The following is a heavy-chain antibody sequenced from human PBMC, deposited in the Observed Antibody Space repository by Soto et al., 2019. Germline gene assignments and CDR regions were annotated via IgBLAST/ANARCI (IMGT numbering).Heavy chain of an antibody. CDR1: GGTFSKDA. Sequence: QVQLVQSGAEVKKPGSSVTVSCKTSGGTFSKDAINWVRQAPGQGLEWLGWLIPVFGSPIYAQKFQGRIRIAADESTSTAVMALSSLRSEDTAVYYCTRVLGYTFEPGKTRYYAMDVWGQGTTVSVSS. CDR3: TRVLGYTFEPGKTRYYAMDV. D-gene: IGHD5-18*01. J-gene: IGHJ6*02. V-gene: IGHV1-69*01. CDR2: LIPVFGSP.